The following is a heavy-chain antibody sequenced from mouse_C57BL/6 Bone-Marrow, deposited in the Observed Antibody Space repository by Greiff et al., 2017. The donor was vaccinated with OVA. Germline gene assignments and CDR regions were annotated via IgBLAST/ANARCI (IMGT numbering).Heavy chain of an antibody. V-gene: IGHV1-59*01. Sequence: VQLQQPGAELVRPGTSVKLSCKASGYTFTSYWMHWVKQRPGQGLEWIGVIDPSDSYTNYNQKFKGKATLTVDTSSSTAYMQLSSLTSEDSAVYYCARKVLAWFAYWGQGTLVTVSA. CDR2: IDPSDSYT. J-gene: IGHJ3*01. CDR1: GYTFTSYW. D-gene: IGHD2-14*01. CDR3: ARKVLAWFAY.